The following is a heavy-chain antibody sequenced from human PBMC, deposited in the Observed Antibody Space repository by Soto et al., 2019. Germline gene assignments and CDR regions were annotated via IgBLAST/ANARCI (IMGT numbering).Heavy chain of an antibody. Sequence: PSETLSLTCTVSGGSISSYYWSWIRQPPGKGLEWIGYIYYSGSTNYNPSLKSRVTISVDTSKNQFSLKLSSVTAADTAVYYCASLTLWYSSSWAAWFDPWGQGTLVTAPQ. V-gene: IGHV4-59*08. J-gene: IGHJ5*02. CDR1: GGSISSYY. CDR2: IYYSGST. CDR3: ASLTLWYSSSWAAWFDP. D-gene: IGHD6-13*01.